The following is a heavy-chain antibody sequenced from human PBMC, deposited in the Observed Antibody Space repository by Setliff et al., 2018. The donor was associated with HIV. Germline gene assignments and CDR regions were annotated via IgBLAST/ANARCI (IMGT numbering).Heavy chain of an antibody. D-gene: IGHD3-3*01. CDR2: IIPILGVA. J-gene: IGHJ6*03. Sequence: VSCKASSSTFNSRTINWVRQAPGQGLDWMGRIIPILGVANYAQRFQGKVTITADKSTSTAYMELTSLRFDDTAMYYCVRGVQSPPHYSYYYMDVWGEGTMVTVS. CDR3: VRGVQSPPHYSYYYMDV. V-gene: IGHV1-69*02. CDR1: SSTFNSRT.